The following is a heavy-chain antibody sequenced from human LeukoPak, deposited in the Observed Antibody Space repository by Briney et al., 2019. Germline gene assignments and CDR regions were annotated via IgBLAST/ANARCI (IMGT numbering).Heavy chain of an antibody. Sequence: PGGSLRLSCAASGFTFDDYGMSWVRQAPGKGLEWVSGINWNGGSTGYADSVKGRFTISRDNAKNSLYLQMNSLRAEDTALYYCARGSDYYDSSGYYYDDAFDIWGQGTMVTVSS. V-gene: IGHV3-20*04. CDR2: INWNGGST. J-gene: IGHJ3*02. D-gene: IGHD3-22*01. CDR3: ARGSDYYDSSGYYYDDAFDI. CDR1: GFTFDDYG.